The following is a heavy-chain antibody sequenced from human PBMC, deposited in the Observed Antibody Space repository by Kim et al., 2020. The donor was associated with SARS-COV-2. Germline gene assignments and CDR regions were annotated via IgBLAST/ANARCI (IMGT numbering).Heavy chain of an antibody. CDR1: GFTFSSYW. D-gene: IGHD5-12*01. CDR3: ARDGSGYDHYYYYGMDV. V-gene: IGHV3-7*03. Sequence: GGSLRLSCAASGFTFSSYWMSWVRQAPGKGLEWVANIKQDGSEKYYVDSVKGRFTISRDNAKNSLYLQMNSLRAEDTAVYYCARDGSGYDHYYYYGMDVWGQGTTVTVSS. J-gene: IGHJ6*02. CDR2: IKQDGSEK.